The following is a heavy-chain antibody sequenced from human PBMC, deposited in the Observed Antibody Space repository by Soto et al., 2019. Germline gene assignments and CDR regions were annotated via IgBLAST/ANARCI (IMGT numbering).Heavy chain of an antibody. D-gene: IGHD3-10*02. CDR1: GYTFTSYA. CDR2: INAGNGNT. Sequence: ASVKVSCKASGYTFTSYAMHWVRQAPGQRLEWMGWINAGNGNTKYSQKFQGRVTITRDTSASTAYMELSSLRSEDTAVYYCARDGCYCGGGERGVFDFWGQGTMVTVSS. J-gene: IGHJ3*01. V-gene: IGHV1-3*01. CDR3: ARDGCYCGGGERGVFDF.